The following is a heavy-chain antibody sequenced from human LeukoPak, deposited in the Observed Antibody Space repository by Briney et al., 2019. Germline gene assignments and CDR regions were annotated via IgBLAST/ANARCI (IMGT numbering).Heavy chain of an antibody. Sequence: PSQTLSLTCTVSGGSISSGGYYWSWIRQHPGKGLEWIGYIYYSGSTYYNPSLKSRVTISVDTSKNQFSLKLSSVTAADTAVYYCARDYGIMGIDYWGQGTLVTVSS. D-gene: IGHD3-16*01. J-gene: IGHJ4*02. CDR1: GGSISSGGYY. CDR3: ARDYGIMGIDY. CDR2: IYYSGST. V-gene: IGHV4-31*03.